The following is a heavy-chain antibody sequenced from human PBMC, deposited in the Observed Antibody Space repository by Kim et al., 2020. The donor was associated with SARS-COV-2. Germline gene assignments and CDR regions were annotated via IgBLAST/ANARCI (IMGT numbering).Heavy chain of an antibody. CDR2: ISSSGLTT. CDR3: ARDSDVKGQAF. Sequence: GGSLRLSCAASGFDFSSYSMNWVRQAPGKGLEWVSYISSSGLTTYYAESAEGRFTISRDNAENSLYLHMNSLRDEDTAVYYCARDSDVKGQAFWSQGKLVTVSS. CDR1: GFDFSSYS. V-gene: IGHV3-48*02. J-gene: IGHJ4*02.